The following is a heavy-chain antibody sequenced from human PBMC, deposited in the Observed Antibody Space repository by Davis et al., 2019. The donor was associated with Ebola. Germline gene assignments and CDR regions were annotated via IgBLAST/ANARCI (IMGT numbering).Heavy chain of an antibody. CDR3: ARVSSVWYNWFDP. Sequence: ASVKVSCKASGYTFVNYGITWVRQAPGQGLEWLGWIRTYDGNTNYAQKLQDRVTMTTDTPTTTVFMELRNLRSDDTAVYWCARVSSVWYNWFDPWGQGTLVTVSS. CDR1: GYTFVNYG. J-gene: IGHJ5*02. CDR2: IRTYDGNT. V-gene: IGHV1-18*04. D-gene: IGHD6-19*01.